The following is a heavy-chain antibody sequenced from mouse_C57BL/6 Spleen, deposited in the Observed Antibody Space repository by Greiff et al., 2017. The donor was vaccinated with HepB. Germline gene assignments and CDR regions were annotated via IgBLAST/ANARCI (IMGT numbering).Heavy chain of an antibody. CDR1: GYAFSSSW. Sequence: VQRVESGPELVKPGASVKISCKASGYAFSSSWMNWVKQRPGKGLEWIGRIYPGDGDTNYNGKFKGKATLTADKSSSTAYMQLSSLTSEDSAVYFCALITTEGFAYWGQGTLVTVSA. CDR2: IYPGDGDT. J-gene: IGHJ3*01. D-gene: IGHD1-1*01. CDR3: ALITTEGFAY. V-gene: IGHV1-82*01.